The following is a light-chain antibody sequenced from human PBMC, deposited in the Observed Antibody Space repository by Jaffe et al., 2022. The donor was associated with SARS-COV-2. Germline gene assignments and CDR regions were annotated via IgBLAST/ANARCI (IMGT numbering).Light chain of an antibody. V-gene: IGKV2-28*01. J-gene: IGKJ2*01. CDR1: QSLLHSNGYNY. Sequence: DIVMTQSPLSLPVTPGEPASISCRSSQSLLHSNGYNYLDWYLQKPGQSPQLLIYLGSNRASGVPDRFSGSGSGTDFTLKISRVEAEDVGVYYCMQALQILMYTFGQGTKLEIK. CDR2: LGS. CDR3: MQALQILMYT.